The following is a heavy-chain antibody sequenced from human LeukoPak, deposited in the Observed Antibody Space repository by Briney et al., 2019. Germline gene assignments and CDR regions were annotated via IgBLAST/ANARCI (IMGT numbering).Heavy chain of an antibody. D-gene: IGHD5-18*01. Sequence: GSLGLSFAASGFHFSSYGMQWVRPAPGKGLEWVAVISYDGSNKYYADSVKGRFTISRDNSKNTLYLQMNSLRAEDTAVYYCARPVDTAMSDPSFDYWGQGTLVTVSS. CDR2: ISYDGSNK. V-gene: IGHV3-30*03. CDR3: ARPVDTAMSDPSFDY. J-gene: IGHJ4*02. CDR1: GFHFSSYG.